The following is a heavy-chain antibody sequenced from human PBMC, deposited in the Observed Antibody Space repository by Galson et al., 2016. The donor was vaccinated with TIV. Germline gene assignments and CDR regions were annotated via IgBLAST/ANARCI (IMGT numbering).Heavy chain of an antibody. D-gene: IGHD5-12*01. CDR3: SREKYSGFGF. CDR1: GYIFTTYY. Sequence: SVKVSCKASGYIFTTYYIHWVRQAPGQGLEWMGMLNPSGVTTSYAEKFQDRVTMSTDTSTSTFYMELSSLTSEDTAIYYCSREKYSGFGFWGQGTLVTVSS. CDR2: LNPSGVTT. J-gene: IGHJ4*02. V-gene: IGHV1-46*01.